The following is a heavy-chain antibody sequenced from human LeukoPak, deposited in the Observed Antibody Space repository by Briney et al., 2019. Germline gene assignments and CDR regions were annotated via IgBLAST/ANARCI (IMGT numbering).Heavy chain of an antibody. J-gene: IGHJ5*02. CDR1: GGSVKSPDSY. V-gene: IGHV4-61*08. CDR3: ARNTSSSPWFDP. D-gene: IGHD6-6*01. CDR2: VYYIGTA. Sequence: SETLSLTCIVSGGSVKSPDSYWSWIRQPPGRGVEWIGNVYYIGTASYNSSLKSRVTISVDTSKNQFSLEMTSVTAADTAVYYCARNTSSSPWFDPWGQGTLVTVSS.